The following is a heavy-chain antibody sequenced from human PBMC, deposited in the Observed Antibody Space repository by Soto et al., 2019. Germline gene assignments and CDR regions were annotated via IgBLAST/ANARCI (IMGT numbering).Heavy chain of an antibody. V-gene: IGHV1-69*13. CDR3: ATEVCSGGNDCGGFIYYGMDV. J-gene: IGHJ6*02. Sequence: SVKVSCKASGGTFSSYAISWVRQAPGQGLEWMGGIIPIFGTANYAQKFQGRVTITADESTSTAYMELSSLRSEDTAVYYCATEVCSGGNDCGGFIYYGMDVWGQGTTVTVSS. D-gene: IGHD2-15*01. CDR1: GGTFSSYA. CDR2: IIPIFGTA.